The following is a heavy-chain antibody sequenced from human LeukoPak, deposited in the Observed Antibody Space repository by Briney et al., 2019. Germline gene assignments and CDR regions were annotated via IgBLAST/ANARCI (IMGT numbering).Heavy chain of an antibody. CDR2: IRYDGSNK. J-gene: IGHJ4*02. Sequence: GGSLRLSCAASGFTFSSYGMHWVRQAPGKGLEWVAFIRYDGSNKYYADSVKGRFTISRDNSKNTLYLQMNSLRAEDTAVYYCAKDHVASSWYGDYFDYWGQGTLVTVSS. D-gene: IGHD6-13*01. CDR1: GFTFSSYG. CDR3: AKDHVASSWYGDYFDY. V-gene: IGHV3-30*02.